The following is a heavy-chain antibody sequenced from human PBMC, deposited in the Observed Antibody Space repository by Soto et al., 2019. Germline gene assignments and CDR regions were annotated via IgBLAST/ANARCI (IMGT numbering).Heavy chain of an antibody. V-gene: IGHV4-59*08. CDR2: IYYSGST. CDR3: ARHLNYGDYLAY. CDR1: GGSISSYY. D-gene: IGHD4-17*01. J-gene: IGHJ4*02. Sequence: PSETLSLTCTVSGGSISSYYWSWIRQPPGKGLEWIGYIYYSGSTNYNPSLKSRVTISVDTSKNQFSLKLSSVTAADTAVYYCARHLNYGDYLAYWGQGTLVTVSS.